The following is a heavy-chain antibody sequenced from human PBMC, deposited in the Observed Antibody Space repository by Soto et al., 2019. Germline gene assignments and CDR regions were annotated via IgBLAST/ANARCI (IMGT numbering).Heavy chain of an antibody. V-gene: IGHV3-48*02. Sequence: GGSLRLSCAASGFTFSSYSMNWVRQAPGKGLEWVSYISSSSSTIYYADSVKGRFTISRDNAKNSLYLQMNSLRDEDTAVYYCARDGSDYVWGSSYYFDYWGQGTLVTVSS. CDR3: ARDGSDYVWGSSYYFDY. CDR2: ISSSSSTI. D-gene: IGHD3-16*01. J-gene: IGHJ4*02. CDR1: GFTFSSYS.